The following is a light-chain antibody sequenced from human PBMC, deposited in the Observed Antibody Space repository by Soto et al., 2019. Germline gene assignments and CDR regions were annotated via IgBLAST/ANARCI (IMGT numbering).Light chain of an antibody. CDR2: GAS. V-gene: IGKV3-20*01. CDR3: QQYGSSPPT. CDR1: QTISSRY. J-gene: IGKJ2*01. Sequence: DMALTQSPGTLYLSPGERVTLSCRASQTISSRYLAWYQQKLGQAPRLLIYGASSRATGIPDRFSVSGSGTDFTLTVSRMEPEDFAVFYCQQYGSSPPTFGQGPKRAIK.